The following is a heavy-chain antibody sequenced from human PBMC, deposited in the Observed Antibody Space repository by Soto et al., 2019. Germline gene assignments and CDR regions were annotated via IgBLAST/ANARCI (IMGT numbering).Heavy chain of an antibody. CDR3: ARRHYYDSSGYDY. D-gene: IGHD3-22*01. CDR1: GGSISSYY. Sequence: SETLSLTCTVPGGSISSYYWGWIRPPPGKGLEWIGSIYYSGSTYYNPSLKSRVTISVDTSKNQFSLKLSSVTAADTAVYYCARRHYYDSSGYDYWGQGTLVTVSS. CDR2: IYYSGST. J-gene: IGHJ4*02. V-gene: IGHV4-39*01.